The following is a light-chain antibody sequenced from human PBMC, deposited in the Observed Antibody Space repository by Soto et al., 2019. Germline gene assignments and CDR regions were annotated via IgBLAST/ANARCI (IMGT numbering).Light chain of an antibody. V-gene: IGKV1-27*01. CDR3: QKYDSAPWT. Sequence: DIQMTQSTSSLSASVRDRVTITCRASQGISNYLAWYQQKPGKVPKLLIYAASTLQSGIPSRFSGSGSGTDFTLTINSLQPEDVETYYCQKYDSAPWTFGQGTKVEIK. CDR1: QGISNY. CDR2: AAS. J-gene: IGKJ1*01.